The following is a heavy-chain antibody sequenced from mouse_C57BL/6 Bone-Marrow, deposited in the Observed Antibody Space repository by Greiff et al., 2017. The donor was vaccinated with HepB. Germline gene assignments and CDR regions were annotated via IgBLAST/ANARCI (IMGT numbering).Heavy chain of an antibody. CDR2: ISSGGSYT. Sequence: EVKLMESGGDLVKPGGSLKLSCAASGFTFSSYGMSWVRQTPDKRLEWVATISSGGSYTYYPDSVKGRFTISRDNAKNTQYLQMSSLKSEDTAMYYCARRLLPYAMDYWGQGTSVTVSS. CDR1: GFTFSSYG. CDR3: ARRLLPYAMDY. J-gene: IGHJ4*01. V-gene: IGHV5-6*02. D-gene: IGHD2-3*01.